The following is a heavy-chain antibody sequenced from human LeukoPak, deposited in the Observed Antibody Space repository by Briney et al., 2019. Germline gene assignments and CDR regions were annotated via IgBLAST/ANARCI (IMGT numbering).Heavy chain of an antibody. CDR3: ARWIQLWLDY. D-gene: IGHD5-18*01. V-gene: IGHV3-30*03. J-gene: IGHJ4*02. Sequence: PGGSLRLSCAASGFTFSSYGMHWVRQAPGKGLEWVAVISYDGSNEYYADSVKGRFTISRDNSKNTLYLQMNSLRAEDTAVYYCARWIQLWLDYWGQGTLVTVSS. CDR2: ISYDGSNE. CDR1: GFTFSSYG.